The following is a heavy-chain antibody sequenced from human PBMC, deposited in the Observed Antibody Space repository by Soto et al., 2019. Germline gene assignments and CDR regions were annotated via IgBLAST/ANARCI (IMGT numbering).Heavy chain of an antibody. CDR3: AREMWRGSSHAGGNWFDP. Sequence: GASVKVSCKASGGTFSSYAISWVRQAPGQGLEWMGGIIPIFGTANYAQKFQGRVTITADESTSTAYMELSSLRSEDTAVYYCAREMWRGSSHAGGNWFDPWGQGTLVTVSS. J-gene: IGHJ5*02. D-gene: IGHD6-13*01. CDR1: GGTFSSYA. CDR2: IIPIFGTA. V-gene: IGHV1-69*13.